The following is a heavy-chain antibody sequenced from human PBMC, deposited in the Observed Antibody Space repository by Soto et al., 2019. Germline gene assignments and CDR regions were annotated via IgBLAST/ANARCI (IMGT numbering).Heavy chain of an antibody. CDR2: IYYSGST. Sequence: AETLSLTCTVSGISITNSSYYWGWIRQPPGKGLEWIVSIYYSGSTYYNPSLKSRVTTSVDTSKNHFSVKLLSVTAADTAVYYCARVLAYCGGDCYSGGRSPYYYCMDVWGQGTTVTVSS. D-gene: IGHD2-21*02. CDR3: ARVLAYCGGDCYSGGRSPYYYCMDV. CDR1: GISITNSSYY. J-gene: IGHJ6*02. V-gene: IGHV4-39*02.